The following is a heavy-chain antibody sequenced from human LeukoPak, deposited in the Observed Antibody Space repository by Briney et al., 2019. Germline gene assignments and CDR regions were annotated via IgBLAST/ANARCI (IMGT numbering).Heavy chain of an antibody. CDR1: GGSFSGYY. CDR2: INHSGST. CDR3: ARGGRVSRNNWTQHHFDY. V-gene: IGHV4-34*01. D-gene: IGHD1-20*01. Sequence: SETLSLTCAVYGGSFSGYYWSWIRQPPGKGLEWIGEINHSGSTNYNPSLKSRVTISVDTSKNQFSLKLSSVTAADTAVYYCARGGRVSRNNWTQHHFDYWGQGTLVTVSS. J-gene: IGHJ4*02.